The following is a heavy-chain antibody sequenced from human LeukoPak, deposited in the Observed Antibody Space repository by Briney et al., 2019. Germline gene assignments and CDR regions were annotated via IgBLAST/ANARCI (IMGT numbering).Heavy chain of an antibody. Sequence: ASVKVSCKASGGTFSSYAISWVRQAPGQGLEWMGGIIPIFGTANYAQKFQGRVTITADESTSTAYMELRSLRSDDTAVYYCATSILGYCSGGSCPGYWGQGTLVTVSS. V-gene: IGHV1-69*13. CDR3: ATSILGYCSGGSCPGY. CDR2: IIPIFGTA. D-gene: IGHD2-15*01. J-gene: IGHJ4*02. CDR1: GGTFSSYA.